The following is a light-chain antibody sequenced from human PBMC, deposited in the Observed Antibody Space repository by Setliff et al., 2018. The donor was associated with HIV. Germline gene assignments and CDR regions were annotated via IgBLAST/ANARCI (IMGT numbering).Light chain of an antibody. V-gene: IGLV1-47*01. Sequence: QSVLAQPPSASGTPGQRVTISCSGGNSNIGSNYVYWYQQLPGMAPKLLIYRNDQRPSGVPDRFSGSKSGTSASLAISGLRSEDEADYYCAAWDDSLSGYVFGTGTKVTVL. CDR2: RND. CDR1: NSNIGSNY. J-gene: IGLJ1*01. CDR3: AAWDDSLSGYV.